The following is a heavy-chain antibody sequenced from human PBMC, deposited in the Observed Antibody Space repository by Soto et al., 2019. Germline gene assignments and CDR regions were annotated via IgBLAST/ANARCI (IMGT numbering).Heavy chain of an antibody. Sequence: QVQLVQSGAEVKKPGSSVKVSCKASGGTFSSYTISWVRQAPGQGLEWMGRIIPILGIANYAQKFQGRVTITADKXTSTAYMELSSLRSEDTAVYYCARDSGYDRRYFDLWGRGTLVTVSS. CDR1: GGTFSSYT. CDR2: IIPILGIA. D-gene: IGHD5-12*01. V-gene: IGHV1-69*08. J-gene: IGHJ2*01. CDR3: ARDSGYDRRYFDL.